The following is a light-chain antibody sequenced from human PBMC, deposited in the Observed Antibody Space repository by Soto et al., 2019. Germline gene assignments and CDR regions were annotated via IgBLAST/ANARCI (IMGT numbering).Light chain of an antibody. CDR2: GAS. V-gene: IGKV1-9*01. CDR1: QGISSF. CDR3: QQLNSFPFT. Sequence: DIQLTQSPSFLSASMGDRVTITCRASQGISSFLAWYQQEPGQAPKLLIYGASTLQSGVPSRFSGSGSWTEFTLTISSLQPEDSATYYCQQLNSFPFTFGPGTKVDIK. J-gene: IGKJ3*01.